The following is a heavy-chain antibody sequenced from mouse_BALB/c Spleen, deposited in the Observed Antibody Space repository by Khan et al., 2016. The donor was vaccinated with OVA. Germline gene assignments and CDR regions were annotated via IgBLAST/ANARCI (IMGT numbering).Heavy chain of an antibody. J-gene: IGHJ3*01. Sequence: VQLQQSGAELVRPGALVKLSCKASDFNIKDYYMHWVKQRPEQGLEWIGWIDPENGETAYDPKFQGTAIMTVDTSSNTAYLQLLSLTSADTAVYYCARSGYAAGFAYGGQGTLVTVAA. V-gene: IGHV14-1*02. D-gene: IGHD2-10*02. CDR2: IDPENGET. CDR3: ARSGYAAGFAY. CDR1: DFNIKDYY.